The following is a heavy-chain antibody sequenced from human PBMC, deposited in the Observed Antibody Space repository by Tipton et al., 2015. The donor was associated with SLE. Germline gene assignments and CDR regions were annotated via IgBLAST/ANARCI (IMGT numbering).Heavy chain of an antibody. Sequence: SLTCTVSGGSISSSSYYWGWIRQPPGKGLEWIGSIYYSGSTYYNPSLKSRVTISVDTSKNQFSLKLSSVTAADTAVYYCARDQRFMDAFDIWGQGTMVTVSS. CDR2: IYYSGST. V-gene: IGHV4-39*07. J-gene: IGHJ3*02. CDR3: ARDQRFMDAFDI. CDR1: GGSISSSSYY. D-gene: IGHD6-25*01.